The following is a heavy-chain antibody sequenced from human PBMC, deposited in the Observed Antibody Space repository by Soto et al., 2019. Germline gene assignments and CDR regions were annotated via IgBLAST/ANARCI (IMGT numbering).Heavy chain of an antibody. CDR3: ARLSTYYDFWSGYRASDY. CDR1: GYSFTSYW. J-gene: IGHJ4*02. V-gene: IGHV5-51*01. CDR2: IYPGDSET. Sequence: PGESLKISCKGSGYSFTSYWIGWVRQMPGKGLEWMGIIYPGDSETRYSPSFQGQVTISADKSISTAYLQWSSLKASDTAMYYCARLSTYYDFWSGYRASDYWGQGTLVTVSS. D-gene: IGHD3-3*01.